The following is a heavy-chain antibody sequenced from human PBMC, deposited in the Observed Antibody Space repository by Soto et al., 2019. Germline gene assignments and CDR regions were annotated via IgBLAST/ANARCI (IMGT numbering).Heavy chain of an antibody. CDR3: AEDNYDFWSGYGMFDY. CDR2: ISGSGGST. J-gene: IGHJ4*02. Sequence: EVQLLESGGGLVQPGGSLRLSCAASGFTFSSYAMSWVRQAPGKGLEWVSAISGSGGSTYYADSVKGRFTISRDNSKNKLYLQMNSLRAEDTAVYYCAEDNYDFWSGYGMFDYWGQGTLVTVSS. V-gene: IGHV3-23*01. CDR1: GFTFSSYA. D-gene: IGHD3-3*01.